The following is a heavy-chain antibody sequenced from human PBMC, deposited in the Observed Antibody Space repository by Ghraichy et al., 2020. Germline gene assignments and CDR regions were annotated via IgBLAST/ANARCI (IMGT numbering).Heavy chain of an antibody. CDR2: IDHSVST. D-gene: IGHD3-10*01. CDR3: ARGQRVISITIGFDL. CDR1: GGSFSGYY. Sequence: SETLSLTCAVYGGSFSGYYRSWIRQPPGKGLEWIGEIDHSVSTKYNPSLKSRVTISEDTSKNQFSLKLSSVTAADTAVYYCARGQRVISITIGFDLWGRGTLVTVSS. J-gene: IGHJ2*01. V-gene: IGHV4-34*01.